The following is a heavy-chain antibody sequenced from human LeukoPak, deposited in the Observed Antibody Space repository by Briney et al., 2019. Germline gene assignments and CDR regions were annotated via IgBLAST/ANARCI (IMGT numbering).Heavy chain of an antibody. D-gene: IGHD4-23*01. Sequence: ASVKVSCKASGYTFTGYYMHWVRQAPGQGLEWMGIINPSGGSTSYAQKFQGRVTMTRDTSTSTVYMELSSLRSEDTAVYYCARGGYGGNSDGYFDYWGQGTLVTVSS. CDR3: ARGGYGGNSDGYFDY. CDR2: INPSGGST. V-gene: IGHV1-46*01. J-gene: IGHJ4*02. CDR1: GYTFTGYY.